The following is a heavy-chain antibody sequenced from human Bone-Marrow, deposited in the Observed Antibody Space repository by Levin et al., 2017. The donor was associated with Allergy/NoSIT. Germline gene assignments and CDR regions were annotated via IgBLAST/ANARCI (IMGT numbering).Heavy chain of an antibody. J-gene: IGHJ4*02. CDR3: ARAPRTNYYDHSGYSN. D-gene: IGHD3-22*01. CDR2: FFYSGNT. V-gene: IGHV4-61*01. Sequence: SETLSLTCAVSGVSVTSPNYWTWIRQPPGKGLEWIGYFFYSGNTNYNPSLQSRVTISVDTSKNQFSLKLRSVTAADTAVYYCARAPRTNYYDHSGYSNWGQGTLVTVSS. CDR1: GVSVTSPNY.